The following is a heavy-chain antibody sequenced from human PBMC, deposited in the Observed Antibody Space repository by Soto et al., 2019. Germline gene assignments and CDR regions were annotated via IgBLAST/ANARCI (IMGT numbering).Heavy chain of an antibody. CDR1: GFTFEDYA. J-gene: IGHJ4*02. CDR2: ISWNSGSI. D-gene: IGHD6-19*01. V-gene: IGHV3-9*01. CDR3: VKDMRPSGWSFDF. Sequence: EVQLVESGGGLVQPGKSLRLSCAASGFTFEDYAMHWVRQVPGKGLEWVSGISWNSGSIDYGDSVRGRFTISRDNGNNSLYLQMNSLRADDTALYFCVKDMRPSGWSFDFWGQGSLVTVSS.